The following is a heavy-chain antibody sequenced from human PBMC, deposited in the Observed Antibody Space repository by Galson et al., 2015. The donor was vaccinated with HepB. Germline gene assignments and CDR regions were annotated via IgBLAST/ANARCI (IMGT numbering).Heavy chain of an antibody. D-gene: IGHD3-10*01. CDR2: ISSSSSYI. J-gene: IGHJ5*02. Sequence: SLRLSCAASGFTFSSYSMNWVRQAPGKGLEWVSSISSSSSYIYYADSVKGRFTISRDNAKNSLYLQMNSLRAEDTAVYYCARDQSYGSGSYLFDPWGQGTLVTVSS. CDR3: ARDQSYGSGSYLFDP. CDR1: GFTFSSYS. V-gene: IGHV3-21*01.